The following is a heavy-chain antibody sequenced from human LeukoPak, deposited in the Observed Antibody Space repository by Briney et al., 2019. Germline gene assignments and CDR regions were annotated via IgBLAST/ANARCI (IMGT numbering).Heavy chain of an antibody. D-gene: IGHD4-17*01. V-gene: IGHV1-2*02. J-gene: IGHJ4*02. CDR1: GCTFTGYY. CDR3: ARELVVYGDYFDY. CDR2: INPKSGGT. Sequence: ASVKVSCKASGCTFTGYYMHWVRQAPGQGLEWIGWINPKSGGTNYAQKFQGRITMARDTSISTAYMEVSRLRSDDTAVYYCARELVVYGDYFDYWGQGTLVTVSS.